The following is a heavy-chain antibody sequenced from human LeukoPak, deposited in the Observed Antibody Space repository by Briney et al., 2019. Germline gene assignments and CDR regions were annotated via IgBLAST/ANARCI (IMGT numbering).Heavy chain of an antibody. Sequence: PSETLSFTCTVSGGSITSGVYYWSWIRQRPGKGLEWIGYISYSGSTYYNPSLKSRVTISVDTSTNQFSLKLSSVTAADTAVYYCARVTTVTSRDCWGQRPRVSVSS. D-gene: IGHD4-17*01. CDR1: GGSITSGVYY. CDR3: ARVTTVTSRDC. V-gene: IGHV4-31*03. J-gene: IGHJ4*02. CDR2: ISYSGST.